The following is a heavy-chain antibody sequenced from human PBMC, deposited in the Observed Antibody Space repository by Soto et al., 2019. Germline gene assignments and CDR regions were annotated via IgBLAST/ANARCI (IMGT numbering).Heavy chain of an antibody. CDR1: GYTFTGYY. D-gene: IGHD3-9*01. CDR3: ARSGAREYYDILTGYYNNYYYGMDV. CDR2: INPNSGGT. Sequence: ASVKVSCKASGYTFTGYYMHWVRQAPGQGLEWMGWINPNSGGTNYAQKFQGWVTMTRDTSISTAYMELSRLRSDDTAVYYCARSGAREYYDILTGYYNNYYYGMDVWGQGTTVTVSS. V-gene: IGHV1-2*04. J-gene: IGHJ6*02.